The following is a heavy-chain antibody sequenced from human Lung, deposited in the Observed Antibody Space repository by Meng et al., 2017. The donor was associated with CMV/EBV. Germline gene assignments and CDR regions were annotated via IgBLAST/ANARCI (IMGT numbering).Heavy chain of an antibody. Sequence: GESLKISCAASGFTFSDAWMTWVRQPPGKGLEWLGRIKSDTDGGTTDYAAPLKGRFTISRDDSKNTLFLQMNSLKTEDTAMYYCTTDPRGGYSYDIWGQGTLVTVSS. CDR1: GFTFSDAW. D-gene: IGHD3-10*01. V-gene: IGHV3-15*01. J-gene: IGHJ3*02. CDR2: IKSDTDGGTT. CDR3: TTDPRGGYSYDI.